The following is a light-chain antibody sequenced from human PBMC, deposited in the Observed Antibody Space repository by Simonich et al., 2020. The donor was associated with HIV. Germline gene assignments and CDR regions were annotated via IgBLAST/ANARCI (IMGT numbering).Light chain of an antibody. CDR3: QQYYSTPPT. V-gene: IGKV3D-15*01. Sequence: EIVMTQSPATLSMSPGERATLSCRASQSVSSYLDWYQQKPGQAPRLLIYDASNRANGIPARFSGSGSGTDFTLTISSLQAEDVAVYYCQQYYSTPPTFGGGTKVEIK. CDR1: QSVSSY. J-gene: IGKJ4*01. CDR2: DAS.